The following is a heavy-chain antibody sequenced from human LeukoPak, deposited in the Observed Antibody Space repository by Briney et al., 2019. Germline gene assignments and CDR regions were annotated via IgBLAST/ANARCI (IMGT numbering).Heavy chain of an antibody. CDR2: IYYSGST. CDR1: GGSISSGGYY. D-gene: IGHD3-3*01. V-gene: IGHV4-31*03. J-gene: IGHJ3*02. Sequence: PSQTLSLTCTVSGGSISSGGYYWSWIRQHPGKGLEWIGYIYYSGSTYYNPSLKSRVTISVGTSKNQFSLKLSSVTAADTAVYYCARGLRFLEWFSDAFDIWGQGTMVTVSS. CDR3: ARGLRFLEWFSDAFDI.